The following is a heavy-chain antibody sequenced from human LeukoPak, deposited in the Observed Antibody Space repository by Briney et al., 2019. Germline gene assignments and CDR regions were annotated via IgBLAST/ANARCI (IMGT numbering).Heavy chain of an antibody. CDR3: AKDKVLQTYGGKNSGGLLYWYFDL. D-gene: IGHD4-23*01. CDR2: INSDGSST. Sequence: PGGSLRLSCAASGFTFSSYWMHWVRQAPGKGLVWVSRINSDGSSTSYADSVKGRFTISRDNAKNTLYLQMNSLRAEDTALYYCAKDKVLQTYGGKNSGGLLYWYFDLWGRGTLVTVSS. J-gene: IGHJ2*01. CDR1: GFTFSSYW. V-gene: IGHV3-74*01.